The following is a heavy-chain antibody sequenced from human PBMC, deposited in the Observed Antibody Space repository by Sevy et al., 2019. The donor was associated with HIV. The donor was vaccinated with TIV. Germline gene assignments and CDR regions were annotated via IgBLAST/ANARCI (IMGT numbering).Heavy chain of an antibody. CDR1: GFTFSSYA. J-gene: IGHJ6*03. D-gene: IGHD3-10*01. CDR2: ISGSGGST. V-gene: IGHV3-23*01. Sequence: GGSLRLSCAASGFTFSSYAMSWVRQAPGKGLEWVSAISGSGGSTYYADSVKGRFTISRENSKNTLYLQMNSLRAEDTAVYYCAQPMYYYGSGSYSYCGGDCYSRRTPMDVWGKGTTVTVSS. CDR3: AQPMYYYGSGSYSYCGGDCYSRRTPMDV.